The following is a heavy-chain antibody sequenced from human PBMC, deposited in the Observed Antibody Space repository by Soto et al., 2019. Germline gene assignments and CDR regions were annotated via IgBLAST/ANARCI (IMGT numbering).Heavy chain of an antibody. CDR1: GGSISSSSYY. CDR3: ASGGGYGDYVSDYYYYYMDV. CDR2: IYYSGST. D-gene: IGHD4-17*01. J-gene: IGHJ6*03. Sequence: QLQLQESGPGLVKPSETLSLTCTVSGGSISSSSYYWGWIRQPPGKGLEWIGSIYYSGSTYYNPSLKSRVTISVDTSTNQFSLKLSSVTAADTAVYYCASGGGYGDYVSDYYYYYMDVWGKGTTVTVSS. V-gene: IGHV4-39*01.